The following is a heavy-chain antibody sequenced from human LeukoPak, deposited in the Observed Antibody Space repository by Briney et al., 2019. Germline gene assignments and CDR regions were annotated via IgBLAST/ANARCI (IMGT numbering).Heavy chain of an antibody. CDR3: AREVSSGWYGDY. CDR1: GGTFSSYT. J-gene: IGHJ4*02. Sequence: ASVKVSCKASGGTFSSYTISWVRQAPGQGLEWMGRIIPILGIANYAQKFQGRVTITADKSTSTAYMELSSLRSEDTVVYYCAREVSSGWYGDYWGQGTLVTVSS. D-gene: IGHD6-19*01. V-gene: IGHV1-69*04. CDR2: IIPILGIA.